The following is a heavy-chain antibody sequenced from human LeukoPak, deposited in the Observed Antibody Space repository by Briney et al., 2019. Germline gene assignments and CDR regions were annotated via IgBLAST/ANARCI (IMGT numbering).Heavy chain of an antibody. CDR2: INPSGGST. J-gene: IGHJ5*02. CDR1: GYTFTSYY. CDR3: ARVTLPLGFDP. V-gene: IGHV1-46*01. Sequence: ASVTVSCKASGYTFTSYYMHWVRQAPGQGLEWMGIINPSGGSTSHAQKFQGRVTMTRDTSTSTVYMELSSLRSEDTAVYYCARVTLPLGFDPWGQGTLVTVSS. D-gene: IGHD3-10*01.